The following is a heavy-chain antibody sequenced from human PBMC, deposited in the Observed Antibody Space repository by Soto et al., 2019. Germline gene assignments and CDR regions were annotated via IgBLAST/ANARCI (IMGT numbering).Heavy chain of an antibody. CDR1: GLTFRSYW. CDR2: ISWDGDST. Sequence: GGSLRLSCAASGLTFRSYWMHWVRQAPGKGLEWVSLISWDGDSTYYADSVKGRFTISRDNSKNSLYLQMNSLRTEDTALYYCAKDGNSGSYYLFEYWGQGTLVTVSS. J-gene: IGHJ4*02. D-gene: IGHD1-26*01. CDR3: AKDGNSGSYYLFEY. V-gene: IGHV3-43*01.